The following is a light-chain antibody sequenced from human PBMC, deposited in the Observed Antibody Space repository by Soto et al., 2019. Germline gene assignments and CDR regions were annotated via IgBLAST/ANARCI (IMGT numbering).Light chain of an antibody. CDR1: QGISDY. CDR3: QQTYTFPWT. CDR2: TAS. J-gene: IGKJ1*01. Sequence: DIRMTQSPSSLSASVGDIVTITCRASQGISDYLSWFQHKPGEAPKLLIYTASSLQGGVPLRFSGAGSRTDFSLTISGLQPEDSATYYCQQTYTFPWTFGQGTRVDIK. V-gene: IGKV1-39*01.